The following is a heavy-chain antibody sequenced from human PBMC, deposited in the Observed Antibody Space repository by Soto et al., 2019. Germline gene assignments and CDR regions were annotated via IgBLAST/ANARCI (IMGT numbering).Heavy chain of an antibody. CDR3: AKDSQLRASGVQRYYYGMDV. CDR2: ISGSGGST. D-gene: IGHD4-17*01. Sequence: GGSLRLSCAASGFTFSSYAMSWVRQAPGKGLEWVSAISGSGGSTYYADSVKGRFTISRDNSKNTLYPQMNSLRAEDTAVYYCAKDSQLRASGVQRYYYGMDVWGQGTTVTVSS. CDR1: GFTFSSYA. J-gene: IGHJ6*02. V-gene: IGHV3-23*01.